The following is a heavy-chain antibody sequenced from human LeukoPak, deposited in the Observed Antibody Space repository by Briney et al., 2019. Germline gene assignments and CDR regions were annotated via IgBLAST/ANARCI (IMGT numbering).Heavy chain of an antibody. D-gene: IGHD3-3*01. Sequence: ASVKVSCKASGYTFTDYTMHWLRQAPGQRLDWMGWINGGSGNTKYSPEFQGRVTITRDTSASTAYMELSSLRSEDTAVYYCARVSPLRFLEYWGQGTLVTVSS. CDR3: ARVSPLRFLEY. V-gene: IGHV1-3*03. J-gene: IGHJ4*02. CDR1: GYTFTDYT. CDR2: INGGSGNT.